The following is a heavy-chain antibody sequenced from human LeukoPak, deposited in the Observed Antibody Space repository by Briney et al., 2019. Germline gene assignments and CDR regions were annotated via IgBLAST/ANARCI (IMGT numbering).Heavy chain of an antibody. D-gene: IGHD3-22*01. V-gene: IGHV1-18*01. CDR3: RAVVVITNLLFDY. Sequence: ASVKVSCKASGYTFTSYGISWVRQAPGQGLEWMGWISAYNGNTNYAQKLQGRVTMTTDTSTSTAYMELRSLRPDDTAVYYCRAVVVITNLLFDYWGQGTLVTVSS. CDR2: ISAYNGNT. CDR1: GYTFTSYG. J-gene: IGHJ4*02.